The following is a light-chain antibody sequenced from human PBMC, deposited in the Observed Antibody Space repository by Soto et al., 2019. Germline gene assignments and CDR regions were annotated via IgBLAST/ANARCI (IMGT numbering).Light chain of an antibody. CDR1: SSDIGLYNY. J-gene: IGLJ1*01. CDR3: TCLSTTSAPIV. Sequence: QSALSQPASMSESPGQSVTIPCTGASSDIGLYNYVSWYQHHPGKAPELLISEVNIRPSGLSDRFSASKTGNTASLTISGLQPEDEAFYYCTCLSTTSAPIVFGTGTKVTVL. CDR2: EVN. V-gene: IGLV2-14*01.